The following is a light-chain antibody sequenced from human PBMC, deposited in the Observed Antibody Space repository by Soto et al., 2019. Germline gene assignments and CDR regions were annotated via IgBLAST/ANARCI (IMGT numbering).Light chain of an antibody. Sequence: EIVLTQSPDTLSLSPGERATLSCRTSQSVSSSYLAWYQQKPGQAPRLLIYGASYRATGIPDRFSGSGSGTDFTLTISRLEPEDFVMYYCPHHGTSPPGFTFGPGTKVEI. CDR3: PHHGTSPPGFT. J-gene: IGKJ3*01. CDR2: GAS. V-gene: IGKV3-20*01. CDR1: QSVSSSY.